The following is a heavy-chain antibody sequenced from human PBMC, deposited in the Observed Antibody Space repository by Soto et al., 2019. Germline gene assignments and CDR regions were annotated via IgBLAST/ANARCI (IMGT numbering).Heavy chain of an antibody. CDR2: IFYSGGT. Sequence: SETMSLTCTVSGCSLITYYWSWIRQPPGKGLEWIGYIFYSGGTNYNPSLNSRVTISADTSKNQFSLKLSSVTAADTAVYYCARFYYDGSRYHSALDHWGQGILVTVSS. CDR1: GCSLITYY. V-gene: IGHV4-59*01. D-gene: IGHD3-22*01. J-gene: IGHJ4*02. CDR3: ARFYYDGSRYHSALDH.